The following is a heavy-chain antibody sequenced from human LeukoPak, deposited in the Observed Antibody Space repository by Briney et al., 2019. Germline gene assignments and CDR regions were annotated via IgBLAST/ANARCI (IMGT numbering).Heavy chain of an antibody. CDR1: VCIFHDYG. CDR3: ARGGYSGRYFAY. Sequence: GGALRLSCASSVCIFHDYGMSWLRQAPGKGRDGVSGINWYGGSTYYVDSVKGRFTISRDNAQNYLYVQMNSLRADDTALYYCARGGYSGRYFAYWGQGTLVTVSS. CDR2: INWYGGST. V-gene: IGHV3-20*04. J-gene: IGHJ4*02. D-gene: IGHD5-12*01.